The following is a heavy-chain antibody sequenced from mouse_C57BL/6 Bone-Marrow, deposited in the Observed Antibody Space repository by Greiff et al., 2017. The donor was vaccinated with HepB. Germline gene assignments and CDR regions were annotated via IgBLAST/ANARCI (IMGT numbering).Heavy chain of an antibody. D-gene: IGHD1-1*01. V-gene: IGHV1-19*01. Sequence: EVQLQQSGPVLVKPGASVKMSCKASGYTFTDYYMNWVKQSHGKSLEWIGVINPYNGGTSYNQKFKGKATLTVDKSSSTAYMELNSLTSEDSAVYYGARSITTVVATSDYWGQGTTLTVSS. CDR3: ARSITTVVATSDY. J-gene: IGHJ2*01. CDR1: GYTFTDYY. CDR2: INPYNGGT.